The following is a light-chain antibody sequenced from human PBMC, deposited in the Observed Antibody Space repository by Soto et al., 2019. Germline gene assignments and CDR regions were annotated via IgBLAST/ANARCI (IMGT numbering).Light chain of an antibody. CDR2: RNN. Sequence: QSVLTQPPSASGTPGQRVTISCSGSSSNIGSHYVYWYQQLPGTAPKLLIYRNNQRPSGVPDRFSGSKSGTSASLAISGLRSEDEADYYCAAWEDSLSGVVFVGGTKVTVL. J-gene: IGLJ2*01. CDR3: AAWEDSLSGVV. V-gene: IGLV1-47*01. CDR1: SSNIGSHY.